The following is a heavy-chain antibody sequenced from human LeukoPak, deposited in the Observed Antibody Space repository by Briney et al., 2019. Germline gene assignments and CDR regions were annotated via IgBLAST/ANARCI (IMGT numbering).Heavy chain of an antibody. CDR3: ARERVSWFDP. J-gene: IGHJ5*02. Sequence: SVKVSCKASGGTFSSYAISWVRQAPGQGPEWMGGIIPIFGTANYAQKFQGRVTITADESTSTAYMELSSLRSEDTAVYYCARERVSWFDPWGQGTLVTVSS. CDR1: GGTFSSYA. D-gene: IGHD3-22*01. CDR2: IIPIFGTA. V-gene: IGHV1-69*01.